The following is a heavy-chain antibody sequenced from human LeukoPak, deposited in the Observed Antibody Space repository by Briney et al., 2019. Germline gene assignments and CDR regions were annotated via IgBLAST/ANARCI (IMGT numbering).Heavy chain of an antibody. Sequence: ASVEVSCKVSGYTLSDLAMHWVRQAPGKGLEWLGGFDPEDGESIYPQKFQGRVTMTEDTSTDTAYMELRRLTSEDTAIYYCALGIVAATTLFDYWGQGTLVTVSS. D-gene: IGHD5-12*01. CDR3: ALGIVAATTLFDY. V-gene: IGHV1-24*01. CDR1: GYTLSDLA. J-gene: IGHJ4*02. CDR2: FDPEDGES.